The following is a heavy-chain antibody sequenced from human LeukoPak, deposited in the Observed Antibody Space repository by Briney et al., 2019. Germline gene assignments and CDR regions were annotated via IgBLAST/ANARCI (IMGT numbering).Heavy chain of an antibody. Sequence: GRSLRLSCAASGFTFSSYGMHWVRQAPGKGLEWVAVIWYDGSNKYYADSVKGRFTISRDNSKNTLYLQINSLRAEDTAVYHCARGFIYGDHYFDYWGQGTLVTVSS. CDR1: GFTFSSYG. J-gene: IGHJ4*02. CDR2: IWYDGSNK. CDR3: ARGFIYGDHYFDY. D-gene: IGHD4-17*01. V-gene: IGHV3-33*01.